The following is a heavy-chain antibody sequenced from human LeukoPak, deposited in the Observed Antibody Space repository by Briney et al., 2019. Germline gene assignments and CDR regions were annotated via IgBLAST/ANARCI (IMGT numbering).Heavy chain of an antibody. Sequence: ASVKVSCKASGYTFTSYDINWVRQATGQGLEWMGWMNPNSGNTGHAQKFQGRVTMTRNTSISTAYMELSSLRSEDTAVYYCARAAIRDYDILTGYYSLPGYWGQGTLVTVSS. CDR1: GYTFTSYD. D-gene: IGHD3-9*01. CDR3: ARAAIRDYDILTGYYSLPGY. J-gene: IGHJ4*02. CDR2: MNPNSGNT. V-gene: IGHV1-8*01.